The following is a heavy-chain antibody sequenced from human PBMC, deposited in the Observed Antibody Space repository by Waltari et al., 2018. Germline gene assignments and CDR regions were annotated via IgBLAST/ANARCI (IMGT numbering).Heavy chain of an antibody. J-gene: IGHJ4*02. D-gene: IGHD6-6*01. CDR2: ISGSGGST. Sequence: EVQLLESGGGLVQPGGSLRLSCAASGFTFSSYAMSWVRQAPGKGLDCVSAISGSGGSTYYADSVKGWFTISRDNSKNTLYLQMNSLRAEDTAVYYCAKRMGQLGTLDYWGQGTLVTVSS. CDR3: AKRMGQLGTLDY. V-gene: IGHV3-23*01. CDR1: GFTFSSYA.